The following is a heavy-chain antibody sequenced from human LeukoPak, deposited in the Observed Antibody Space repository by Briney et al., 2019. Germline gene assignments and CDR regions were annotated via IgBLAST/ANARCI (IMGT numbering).Heavy chain of an antibody. V-gene: IGHV3-23*01. D-gene: IGHD3-10*01. J-gene: IGHJ4*02. Sequence: GGSLRLSCAASGFTFSKHGMNWVRQAPGKGLEWVSGISPSGDITYYADSVKGRFTISRDNSKNTLYLEVISLTAEDTAVYYCAKDDAWLRFGEWSQGTLVTVSS. CDR2: ISPSGDIT. CDR1: GFTFSKHG. CDR3: AKDDAWLRFGE.